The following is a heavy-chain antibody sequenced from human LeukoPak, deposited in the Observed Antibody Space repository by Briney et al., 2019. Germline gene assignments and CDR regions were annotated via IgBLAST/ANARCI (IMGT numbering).Heavy chain of an antibody. V-gene: IGHV1-18*01. Sequence: VASVKVSCKASGYTFSSYGISWVRQAPGQGLEWMGWISAYSGNTNYAQKVQGRVTMTTDRSTSTAHMELRSLRSDDTAVYYCARDLVYVDIVATIDYWGQGTLVTVSS. D-gene: IGHD5-12*01. CDR1: GYTFSSYG. CDR2: ISAYSGNT. J-gene: IGHJ4*02. CDR3: ARDLVYVDIVATIDY.